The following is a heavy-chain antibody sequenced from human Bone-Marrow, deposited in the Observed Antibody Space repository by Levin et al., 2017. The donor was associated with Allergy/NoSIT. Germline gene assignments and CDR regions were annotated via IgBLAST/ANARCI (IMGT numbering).Heavy chain of an antibody. D-gene: IGHD6-19*01. Sequence: GESLKISCKASGYTFTSYAMNWVRQAPGQGLEWMGCINTNTGNPTYAQGFTGRFVFSLDTSVSTAYLQISSLKAEDTAVYYCARDIGPYSSGPFDYWGQGTLVTVSS. CDR1: GYTFTSYA. J-gene: IGHJ4*02. V-gene: IGHV7-4-1*02. CDR2: INTNTGNP. CDR3: ARDIGPYSSGPFDY.